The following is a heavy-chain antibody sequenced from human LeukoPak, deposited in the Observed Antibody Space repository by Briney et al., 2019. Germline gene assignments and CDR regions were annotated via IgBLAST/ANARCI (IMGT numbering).Heavy chain of an antibody. D-gene: IGHD4-23*01. J-gene: IGHJ3*02. Sequence: PSETLSLTCTVSGYSISSGYYWGWIRQPPGKGLEWIGSIYHSGSTYYNPSLKSRVTISVDTSKNQFSLKLSSVTAADTAVYYCARRMKPNDYGGPGGTDAFDIWGQGTMVTVSS. CDR3: ARRMKPNDYGGPGGTDAFDI. V-gene: IGHV4-38-2*02. CDR1: GYSISSGYY. CDR2: IYHSGST.